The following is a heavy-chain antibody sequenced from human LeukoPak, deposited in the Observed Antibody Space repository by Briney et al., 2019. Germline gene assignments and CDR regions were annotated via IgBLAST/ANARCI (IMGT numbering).Heavy chain of an antibody. Sequence: GGSLRLSCAASGFTFSSYWMSWVRQAPGKGLEWVSYISSSSSYTNYADSVKGRFTISRDNAKNSLHPQMNSLRAEDTAVYYCARPRGGAYAGAFDIWGQGTMVTVSS. CDR2: ISSSSSYT. D-gene: IGHD1-26*01. CDR3: ARPRGGAYAGAFDI. V-gene: IGHV3-21*05. J-gene: IGHJ3*02. CDR1: GFTFSSYW.